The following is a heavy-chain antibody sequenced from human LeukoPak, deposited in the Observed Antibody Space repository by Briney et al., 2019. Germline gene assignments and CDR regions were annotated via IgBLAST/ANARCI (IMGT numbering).Heavy chain of an antibody. V-gene: IGHV1-2*02. Sequence: ASVKVSCKASGYTFTGYYMHWVRQAPGQGLEWMGWINPNSGGTNYAQKFQGRVTMTRDTSISTAYMELSRLRSDDTAVYYCARGPGTAPFDWFDPWGQGTLVTVSS. J-gene: IGHJ5*02. D-gene: IGHD1-7*01. CDR3: ARGPGTAPFDWFDP. CDR1: GYTFTGYY. CDR2: INPNSGGT.